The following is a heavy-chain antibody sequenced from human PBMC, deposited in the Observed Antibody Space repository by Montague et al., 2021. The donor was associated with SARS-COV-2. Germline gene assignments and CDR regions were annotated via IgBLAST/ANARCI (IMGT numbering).Heavy chain of an antibody. CDR3: ARYEAVADAFDI. CDR2: IYYSGTT. D-gene: IGHD6-19*01. Sequence: TLSLTCSVSGASISSYYWSWIRQSPGKGLEWIGYIYYSGTTIYNPSLESRVTISVDTSSNVFSLKLRSVTAADTAIYYCARYEAVADAFDIWGQGTVVTVS. CDR1: GASISSYY. V-gene: IGHV4-59*01. J-gene: IGHJ3*02.